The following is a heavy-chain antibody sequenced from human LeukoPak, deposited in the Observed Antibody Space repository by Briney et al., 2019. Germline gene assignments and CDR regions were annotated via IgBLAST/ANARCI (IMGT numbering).Heavy chain of an antibody. V-gene: IGHV4-59*01. CDR1: DDSITMYY. D-gene: IGHD2-15*01. CDR3: ARGRVSSSTWCSTYYYYFYMDV. CDR2: VDHTGST. J-gene: IGHJ6*03. Sequence: NPSETLSLTCSVSDDSITMYYWTWIRQPPGKGLEWIGYVDHTGSTNFNPSLNGRVSISRDTTKNLFSLRLRSVTAADTAVYFCARGRVSSSTWCSTYYYYFYMDVWGKGTTVTVSS.